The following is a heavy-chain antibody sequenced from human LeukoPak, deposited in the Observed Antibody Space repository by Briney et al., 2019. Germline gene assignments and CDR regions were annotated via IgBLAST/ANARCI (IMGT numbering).Heavy chain of an antibody. J-gene: IGHJ4*02. CDR2: INSNSGGT. CDR1: GYTFTDYY. D-gene: IGHD6-19*01. CDR3: ARDPHMAVIDFDY. Sequence: ASVKVSCKASGYTFTDYYIHWVRQAPGQGLEWMGWINSNSGGTNYAQKFQGRVTMTRDMSISTAYMELSRLTSDDTAVYYCARDPHMAVIDFDYWGQGALVTVSS. V-gene: IGHV1-2*02.